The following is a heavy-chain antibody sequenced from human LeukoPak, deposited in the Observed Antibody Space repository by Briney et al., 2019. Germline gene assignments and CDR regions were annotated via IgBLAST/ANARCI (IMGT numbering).Heavy chain of an antibody. CDR3: ARGGSGNFYY. D-gene: IGHD1-26*01. J-gene: IGHJ4*02. Sequence: PGGSLRLSCAASRLIVSSNYMAWVRQAPGKGLEWVSVIYSGGKTYYADSVKGRFTISRDNSKNTLYLQMNSLRAEDTAVYYCARGGSGNFYYWGQGTLVTVSS. CDR1: RLIVSSNY. V-gene: IGHV3-66*01. CDR2: IYSGGKT.